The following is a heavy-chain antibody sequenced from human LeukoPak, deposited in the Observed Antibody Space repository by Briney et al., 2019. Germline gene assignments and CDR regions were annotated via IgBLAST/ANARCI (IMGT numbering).Heavy chain of an antibody. CDR2: ISRSGSAK. J-gene: IGHJ6*03. Sequence: GGSLRLSCAASGFTFSSYSMNWVRQAPGKGLEWVSSISRSGSAKYYADSVKGRFTISRDNAKNSLYLQMNSLRAEDTAVYYCARDPRLYYYYYMDVWGKGTTVTISS. V-gene: IGHV3-21*01. D-gene: IGHD6-25*01. CDR1: GFTFSSYS. CDR3: ARDPRLYYYYYMDV.